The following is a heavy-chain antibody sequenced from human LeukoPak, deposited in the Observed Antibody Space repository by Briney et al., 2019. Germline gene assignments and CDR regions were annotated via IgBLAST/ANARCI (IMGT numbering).Heavy chain of an antibody. V-gene: IGHV1-18*04. D-gene: IGHD3-10*01. CDR1: GYTFTSYG. CDR2: ISAYNGNT. CDR3: ARLLWFAQYPPRWFDP. J-gene: IGHJ5*02. Sequence: ASVTVSCKASGYTFTSYGISWVRQAPGQGLEWMGWISAYNGNTNYAQKLQGRVTMTTDTSTSTAYMELRSLRSDDTAVYYCARLLWFAQYPPRWFDPWGQGTLVTVSS.